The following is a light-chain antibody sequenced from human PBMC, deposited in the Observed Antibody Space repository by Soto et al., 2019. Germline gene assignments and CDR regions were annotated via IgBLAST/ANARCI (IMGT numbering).Light chain of an antibody. V-gene: IGKV1-39*01. CDR1: QSISSY. J-gene: IGKJ4*01. Sequence: DIQMTQSPSSLSASVGDRVTITCRASQSISSYLNWYQQKPGKAPKLLSYAASSLQSGVPSRFSGSRSGTDFNLTISSLQPEDFATYYCQLRYSTPAITFGGGTKVEIK. CDR3: QLRYSTPAIT. CDR2: AAS.